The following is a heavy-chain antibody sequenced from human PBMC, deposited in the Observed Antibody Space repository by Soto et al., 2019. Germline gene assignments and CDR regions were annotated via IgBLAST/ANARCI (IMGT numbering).Heavy chain of an antibody. CDR3: ARAPYSSSWSRFDAFDI. CDR2: TYYRSKWYN. Sequence: QVQLQQSGPGLVKPSQTLSLTCAISGDSVSSNSAAWNWIRQSPSRGHEWLGRTYYRSKWYNDYAVSVKSRITINPDTSKNQFSLQLNSVTPEDTAVYYCARAPYSSSWSRFDAFDIWGQGTMVTVSS. V-gene: IGHV6-1*01. D-gene: IGHD6-13*01. J-gene: IGHJ3*02. CDR1: GDSVSSNSAA.